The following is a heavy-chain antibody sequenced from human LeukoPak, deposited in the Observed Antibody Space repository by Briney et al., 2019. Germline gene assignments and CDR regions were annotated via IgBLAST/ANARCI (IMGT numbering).Heavy chain of an antibody. Sequence: TSETLSLTCTVSGGSISRYYWSWIRQPPGKGLEWIGYIYYSGGTNYNPSLKSRVTISVDTSKNQFSLRLTSVTAADTAVYYCARAGSSGYSVDYWGQGTLVTVSS. CDR2: IYYSGGT. D-gene: IGHD3-22*01. J-gene: IGHJ4*02. CDR1: GGSISRYY. V-gene: IGHV4-59*01. CDR3: ARAGSSGYSVDY.